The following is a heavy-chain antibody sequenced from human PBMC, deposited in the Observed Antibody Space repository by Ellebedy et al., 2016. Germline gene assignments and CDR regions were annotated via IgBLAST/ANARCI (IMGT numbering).Heavy chain of an antibody. Sequence: SETLSLTCTVSGGSISSNNSSWGWIRQPPGKGLEWIGNIYYSGSTNYNPSLKSRVTISVDTSKNQFSLKLSSVTAADTAVFYCASGFSYGLLDYWGQGTLVAVSS. V-gene: IGHV4-39*07. J-gene: IGHJ4*02. D-gene: IGHD5-18*01. CDR2: IYYSGST. CDR1: GGSISSNNSS. CDR3: ASGFSYGLLDY.